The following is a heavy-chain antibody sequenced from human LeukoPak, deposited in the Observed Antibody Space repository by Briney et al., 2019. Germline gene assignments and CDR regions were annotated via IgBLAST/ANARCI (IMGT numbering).Heavy chain of an antibody. J-gene: IGHJ4*02. CDR3: TRLGDYSDSGDY. V-gene: IGHV3-23*01. CDR2: ISGSGGST. D-gene: IGHD3-22*01. CDR1: GFTFSSYA. Sequence: GGSLRLSCAASGFTFSSYAMSWVRQAPGKGLEWVSAISGSGGSTYYADSVKGRFTISRDNSKNTLYLQMNSLRAEDTAVYYCTRLGDYSDSGDYWGQGTLVTVSS.